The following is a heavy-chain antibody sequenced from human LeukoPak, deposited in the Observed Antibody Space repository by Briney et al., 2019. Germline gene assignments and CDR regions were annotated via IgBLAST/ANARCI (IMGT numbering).Heavy chain of an antibody. CDR2: ISAYNGNT. D-gene: IGHD3-10*01. Sequence: ASVKVSCKASGYTFTSYGISWVRQAPGQGLEWMGWISAYNGNTSYAQKLQGRVTMTTDTSTSTAYMELRSLRSDDTAVYYCAIWFGEGNWFDPWGQGTLVTVSS. CDR1: GYTFTSYG. V-gene: IGHV1-18*01. CDR3: AIWFGEGNWFDP. J-gene: IGHJ5*02.